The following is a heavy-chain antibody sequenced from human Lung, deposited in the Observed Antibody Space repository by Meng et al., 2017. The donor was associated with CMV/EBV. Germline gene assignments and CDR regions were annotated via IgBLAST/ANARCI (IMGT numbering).Heavy chain of an antibody. J-gene: IGHJ6*02. D-gene: IGHD2-2*02. CDR2: IYPGDSGT. CDR3: ARQSSLGYFSSTSCYSYYGMDV. CDR1: GYXFTSYW. V-gene: IGHV5-51*01. Sequence: GEXXKISCKGSGYXFTSYWIGWVRQRPGKGLEWMGIIYPGDSGTRYSPSFQGQVTISADKSISTAYLQWSSLKASDTAMYYCARQSSLGYFSSTSCYSYYGMDVWXQGTXVTVSS.